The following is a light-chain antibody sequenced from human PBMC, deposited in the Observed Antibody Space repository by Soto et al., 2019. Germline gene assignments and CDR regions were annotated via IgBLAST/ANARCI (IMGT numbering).Light chain of an antibody. Sequence: EIVLTQSPGTLSLSPGESATLSCGASQSGSSRFLAWYQQKPGRAPRVRIYDASTRATGVPDRFSGSGSGTDFTLTISSLEPEDFAVYYCQQYGGSPVTFGRGTRLEIK. CDR1: QSGSSRF. CDR2: DAS. J-gene: IGKJ5*01. CDR3: QQYGGSPVT. V-gene: IGKV3D-20*01.